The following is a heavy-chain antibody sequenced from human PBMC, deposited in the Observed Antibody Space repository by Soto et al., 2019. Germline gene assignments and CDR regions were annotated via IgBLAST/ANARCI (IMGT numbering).Heavy chain of an antibody. Sequence: SVMFTCNASGFTFTSSAVQWVRQARGQRLEWIGWIVVGSGSTNYAQKFHERFTITRXMSTSTAYMELSSLRSEDTAVYYCAAGDYDILTGYYFIDYWGQGTLVTVSS. D-gene: IGHD3-9*01. V-gene: IGHV1-58*01. CDR1: GFTFTSSA. J-gene: IGHJ4*02. CDR3: AAGDYDILTGYYFIDY. CDR2: IVVGSGST.